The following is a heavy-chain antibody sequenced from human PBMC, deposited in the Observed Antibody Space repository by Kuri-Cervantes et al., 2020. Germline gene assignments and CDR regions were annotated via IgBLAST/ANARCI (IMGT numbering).Heavy chain of an antibody. CDR3: ARGRVAATTSYYFDY. Sequence: GSLRLSCAVSGYSISSGYYWGWVRQPPGKGLEWIGSIYHSGNTYYNPSLKSRVTMSIDKSKNQFSLKLNSVTPADTAVYYCARGRVAATTSYYFDYWGQRTLVTVSS. J-gene: IGHJ4*02. V-gene: IGHV4-38-2*01. CDR2: IYHSGNT. D-gene: IGHD2-15*01. CDR1: GYSISSGYY.